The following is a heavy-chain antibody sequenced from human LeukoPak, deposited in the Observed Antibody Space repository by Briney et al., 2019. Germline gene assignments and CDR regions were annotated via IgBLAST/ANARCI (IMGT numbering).Heavy chain of an antibody. V-gene: IGHV3-23*01. CDR2: ISAGGGST. CDR1: GFTFSSYA. Sequence: AGGSLRLSCAASGFTFSSYAMSWVRQAPGKGLEWVSAISAGGGSTYYADSVKGRFTISRDNSKTTRYLQMNSLRAEDTAVYYCAKGAGTDRTWGQGTLVTVSS. CDR3: AKGAGTDRT. J-gene: IGHJ5*02.